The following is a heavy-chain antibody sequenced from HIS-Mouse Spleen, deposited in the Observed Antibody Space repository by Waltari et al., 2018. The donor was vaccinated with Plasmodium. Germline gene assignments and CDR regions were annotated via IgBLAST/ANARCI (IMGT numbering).Heavy chain of an antibody. V-gene: IGHV3-15*01. CDR1: GFTFSNAW. CDR2: IKSKTDGGTT. J-gene: IGHJ4*02. Sequence: EVQLVESGGGLVKPGGSLRLSCAASGFTFSNAWMSWVRQAPGKGLGWVCRIKSKTDGGTTDYAAPVKGRFTISRDDAKNTLYLQMNSLKTEDTAVYYCTTLGRGTWAHWGQGTLVTVSS. CDR3: TTLGRGTWAH. D-gene: IGHD1-26*01.